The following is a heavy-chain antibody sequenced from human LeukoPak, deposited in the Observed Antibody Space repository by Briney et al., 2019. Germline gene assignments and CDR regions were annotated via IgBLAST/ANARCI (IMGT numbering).Heavy chain of an antibody. D-gene: IGHD3-22*01. Sequence: ASVKVACKASGGTVGSYSISWVRQVPGQVLEWMGRIIPIFGIANYAQKFQGRVTITADKSTSTAYMELSSLRSEDTAVYYCASPNYYDSSGYYYRAEYFQHWGQGTLVTVSS. CDR2: IIPIFGIA. CDR1: GGTVGSYS. J-gene: IGHJ1*01. CDR3: ASPNYYDSSGYYYRAEYFQH. V-gene: IGHV1-69*02.